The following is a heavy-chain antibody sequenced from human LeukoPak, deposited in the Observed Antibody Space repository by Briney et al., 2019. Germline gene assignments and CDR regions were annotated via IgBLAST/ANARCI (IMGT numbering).Heavy chain of an antibody. J-gene: IGHJ5*02. CDR2: IYYSGST. CDR1: GGSISSYY. CDR3: ARGMTHSSSWYGWFDP. Sequence: SETLSLTCTVSGGSISSYYWSWIRQPPGKGLEGIGYIYYSGSTNYNPSLKSRVTISVDTSKNQFSLKLSSVTAADTAVYYCARGMTHSSSWYGWFDPWGQGTLVTVSS. D-gene: IGHD6-13*01. V-gene: IGHV4-59*01.